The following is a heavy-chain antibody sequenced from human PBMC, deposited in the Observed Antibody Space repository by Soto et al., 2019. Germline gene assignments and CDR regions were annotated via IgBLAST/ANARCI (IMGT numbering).Heavy chain of an antibody. D-gene: IGHD5-12*01. Sequence: PSETLSLTCAVYGGSFSGYYWSWIRQPPGKGLEWIGEINHSGSTNYNPSLKSRVTISVDTSKNQFSLKLSSVTAADTAVYYCARWGRDGYKGFDYWGQGTLVTAPQ. CDR2: INHSGST. CDR1: GGSFSGYY. CDR3: ARWGRDGYKGFDY. J-gene: IGHJ4*02. V-gene: IGHV4-34*01.